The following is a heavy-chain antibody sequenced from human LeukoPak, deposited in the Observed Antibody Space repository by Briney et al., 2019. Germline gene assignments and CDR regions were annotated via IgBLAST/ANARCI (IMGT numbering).Heavy chain of an antibody. J-gene: IGHJ4*02. Sequence: SETLSLTCTVSGGSISSSSYYWSWIRQHPGKGLEWIGYIYYSGSTYYNPSLKSRVTISVDTSKNQFSLKLSSVTAADTAVYYCARVPRGYSQLIDYWGQGTLVTVSS. CDR3: ARVPRGYSQLIDY. V-gene: IGHV4-31*03. CDR1: GGSISSSSYY. CDR2: IYYSGST. D-gene: IGHD5-18*01.